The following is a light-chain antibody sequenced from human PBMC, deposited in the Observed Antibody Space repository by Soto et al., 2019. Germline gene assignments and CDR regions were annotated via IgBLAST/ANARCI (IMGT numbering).Light chain of an antibody. CDR1: QTISSW. Sequence: DIQMTHSPSTLSGSVGDRVTITCRASQTISSWLAWYQQKPGKAPKLLIYKASTLKSGVPSRFSGTGSGTEFTLTITSLQSEDFAIYYCQQSRTFAQGTKVDIK. CDR2: KAS. V-gene: IGKV1-5*03. CDR3: QQSRT. J-gene: IGKJ2*01.